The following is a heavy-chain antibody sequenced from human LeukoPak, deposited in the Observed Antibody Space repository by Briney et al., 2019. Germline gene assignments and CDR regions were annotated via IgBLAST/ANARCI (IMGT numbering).Heavy chain of an antibody. CDR1: GYSFTSLY. CDR2: IDPSGGTT. CDR3: ARDRARVGTKDDAFDV. D-gene: IGHD3-10*01. V-gene: IGHV1-46*01. J-gene: IGHJ3*01. Sequence: ASLKVSCKASGYSFTSLYMHWVRQASGQPPEWMGAIDPSGGTTRYAQKFQGRITMTRDTSTSTVHLELSSLRYDDTAVYYCARDRARVGTKDDAFDVWGQGTMVIVSS.